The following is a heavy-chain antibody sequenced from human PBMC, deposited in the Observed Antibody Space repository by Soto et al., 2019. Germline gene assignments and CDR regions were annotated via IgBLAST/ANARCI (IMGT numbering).Heavy chain of an antibody. J-gene: IGHJ4*02. CDR1: GFTFSSYG. CDR2: ISYDGSNK. CDR3: AKGESSGWAPDY. Sequence: QVQLVESGGGVVQPGRSLRLSCAASGFTFSSYGMHWVRQAPGKGLEWVAVISYDGSNKYYADSVKGRFTISRDNSKNPLYLQMNSLRAEDTAVYYCAKGESSGWAPDYWGQGTLVTVSS. V-gene: IGHV3-30*18. D-gene: IGHD6-19*01.